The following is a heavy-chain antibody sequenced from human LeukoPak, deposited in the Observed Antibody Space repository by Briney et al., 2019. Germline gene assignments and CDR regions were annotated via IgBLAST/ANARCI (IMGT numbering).Heavy chain of an antibody. CDR2: FDPEDGET. V-gene: IGHV1-24*01. J-gene: IGHJ4*02. CDR1: GYTFTSYG. Sequence: GASVKVSCKASGYTFTSYGISWVRQAPGKGLEWMGGFDPEDGETIYAQKFQGRVTMTEDTSTDTAYMELSSLRSEDTAVYYCATSPPREEYNWNSATYYFDYWGQGTLVTVSS. D-gene: IGHD1-7*01. CDR3: ATSPPREEYNWNSATYYFDY.